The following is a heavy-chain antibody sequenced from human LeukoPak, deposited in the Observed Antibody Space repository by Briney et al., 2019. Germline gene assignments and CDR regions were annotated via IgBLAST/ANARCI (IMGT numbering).Heavy chain of an antibody. CDR3: AGDQGGSAHRHAFDI. V-gene: IGHV4-61*08. J-gene: IGHJ3*02. CDR2: MYHTGSS. CDR1: GGSVDTIDYY. Sequence: SETLSLTCTVSGGSVDTIDYYWSWIRQPPGKGLEWIGYMYHTGSSIYSPSLKSRLTISVDTSKNQFSLNLSSTTAADTAVYYCAGDQGGSAHRHAFDIWGQGTLVTVSS. D-gene: IGHD1-26*01.